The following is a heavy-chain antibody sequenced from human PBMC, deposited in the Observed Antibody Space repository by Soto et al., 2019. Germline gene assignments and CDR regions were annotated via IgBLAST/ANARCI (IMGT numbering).Heavy chain of an antibody. Sequence: QVQLQESGPGLVKPSQTLSLTCTVSGGSISSGGYYWSWIRQHPGKGLEWIGYIYYSGSTYYNPSLKGQVTISVDTSKNQFSLKLSSVTAADTAVYYCARDGGSGSYINWFDPWGQGTLVTVSS. CDR1: GGSISSGGYY. CDR3: ARDGGSGSYINWFDP. V-gene: IGHV4-31*01. D-gene: IGHD3-10*01. J-gene: IGHJ5*02. CDR2: IYYSGST.